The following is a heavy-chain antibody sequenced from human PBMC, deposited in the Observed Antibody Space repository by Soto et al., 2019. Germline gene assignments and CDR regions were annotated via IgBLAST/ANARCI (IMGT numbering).Heavy chain of an antibody. Sequence: GGSLRLSCIASGFTFSSYAMTWVRQAPGKGLEWVSDISGSGGITYYADSVKGRFTISRDNSKNALNLQMNSLRADDTAVYYCARARRGAPYYYTMDLWGQGTTVTVSS. CDR1: GFTFSSYA. J-gene: IGHJ6*02. CDR3: ARARRGAPYYYTMDL. V-gene: IGHV3-23*01. CDR2: ISGSGGIT. D-gene: IGHD3-10*01.